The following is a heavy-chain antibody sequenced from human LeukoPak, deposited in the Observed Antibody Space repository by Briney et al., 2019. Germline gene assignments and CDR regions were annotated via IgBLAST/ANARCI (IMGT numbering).Heavy chain of an antibody. D-gene: IGHD1-26*01. J-gene: IGHJ4*02. CDR3: AKDPPGGGSYFDY. CDR2: ISGSGGST. CDR1: GFTVSSNY. Sequence: GGSLRLSCAASGFTVSSNYMSWVRQAPGKGLEWVSAISGSGGSTYYADSVKGRFTISRDNSKNTLYLQMNSLRAEDTAVYYCAKDPPGGGSYFDYWGQGTLVTVSS. V-gene: IGHV3-23*01.